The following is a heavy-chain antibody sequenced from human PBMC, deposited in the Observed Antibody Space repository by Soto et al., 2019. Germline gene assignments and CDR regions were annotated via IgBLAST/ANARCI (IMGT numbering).Heavy chain of an antibody. J-gene: IGHJ5*02. D-gene: IGHD3-3*01. CDR3: ARDYGSHYDCWSGYRYNWFDP. Sequence: SETLSLTCTVSGGSTSSYYWSWIRQPPGKGLEWIGYIYYSGSTNYNPSLKSRVTISVDTSKNQFSLKLSSVTAADTAVYYCARDYGSHYDCWSGYRYNWFDPWGQGTLVTVSS. V-gene: IGHV4-59*01. CDR2: IYYSGST. CDR1: GGSTSSYY.